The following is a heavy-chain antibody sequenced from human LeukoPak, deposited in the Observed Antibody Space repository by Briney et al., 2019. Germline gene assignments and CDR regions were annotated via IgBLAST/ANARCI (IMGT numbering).Heavy chain of an antibody. CDR3: AIMHGYYDGSGYWVQ. V-gene: IGHV3-23*01. J-gene: IGHJ1*01. CDR1: GFTFGGYG. CDR2: ITPNADRA. Sequence: PGGSLRLSCAASGFTFGGYGMSWVRQAPGKGLEWVSFITPNADRASYADSVKGRFTISRDNPRNTLYMQMNSLRDEDTAVYYCAIMHGYYDGSGYWVQWGQGTLVTVSS. D-gene: IGHD3-22*01.